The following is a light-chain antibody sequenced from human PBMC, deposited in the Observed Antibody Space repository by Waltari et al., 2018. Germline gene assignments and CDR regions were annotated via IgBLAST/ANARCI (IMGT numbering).Light chain of an antibody. CDR2: DVS. Sequence: QSALIQPASVSGSPGQSITISCTGSSRDIGGYDFVSWFQRRPGKAPQLIISDVSLRPSAVSNRFSGSKSGNTASLTISGLRAEDEADYYCSSYTSGTTHVIFGGGTKLTVL. CDR1: SRDIGGYDF. CDR3: SSYTSGTTHVI. J-gene: IGLJ2*01. V-gene: IGLV2-14*03.